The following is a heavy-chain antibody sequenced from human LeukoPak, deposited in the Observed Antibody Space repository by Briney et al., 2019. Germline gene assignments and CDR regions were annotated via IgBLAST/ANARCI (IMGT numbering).Heavy chain of an antibody. J-gene: IGHJ4*02. CDR3: ARFGSVAEDGY. CDR1: GFTFSSYS. V-gene: IGHV3-21*01. Sequence: GGSLRLSCAASGFTFSSYSMNWVRQAPGKGLEWVSSISSSSSYIYYADSVKGRFTISRDNSKNTLVLQMNSLRSEDTAVYYCARFGSVAEDGYWGQGTLVTVSS. D-gene: IGHD2-15*01. CDR2: ISSSSSYI.